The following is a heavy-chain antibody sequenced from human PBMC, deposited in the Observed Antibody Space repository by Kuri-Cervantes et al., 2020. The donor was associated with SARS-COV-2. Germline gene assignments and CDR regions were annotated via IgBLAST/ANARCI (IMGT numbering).Heavy chain of an antibody. D-gene: IGHD6-6*01. CDR1: GFTFSSYG. V-gene: IGHV3-33*08. Sequence: GGSLRLSCAASGFTFSSYGMHWVRQAPGKGLEWVAVIWYDGSNKYYADSVKGRFTISRDNSKNTLYLQMNSLRAEDTAVYYCAREEDSSSSSLFDYWGQGTLVTVSS. J-gene: IGHJ4*02. CDR2: IWYDGSNK. CDR3: AREEDSSSSSLFDY.